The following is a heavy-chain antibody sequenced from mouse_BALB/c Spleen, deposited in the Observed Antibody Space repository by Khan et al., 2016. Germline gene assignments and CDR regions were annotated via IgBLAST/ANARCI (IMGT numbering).Heavy chain of an antibody. CDR3: TRGESTIIRGFAY. Sequence: QVQLQQSGAELVRHGASVKLSCKASGYTFTSYWINWMKQRPGQGLEWIGNTYPTDIYTNYNQKFKDKATLTVDKSSSTAYMQLSSPTSEDSAIYDCTRGESTIIRGFAYWGQGTLVTVSA. D-gene: IGHD2-4*01. CDR1: GYTFTSYW. V-gene: IGHV1-69*02. J-gene: IGHJ3*01. CDR2: TYPTDIYT.